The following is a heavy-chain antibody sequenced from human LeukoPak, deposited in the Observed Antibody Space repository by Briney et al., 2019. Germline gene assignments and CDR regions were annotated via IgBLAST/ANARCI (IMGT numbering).Heavy chain of an antibody. CDR2: ISGGGDDT. D-gene: IGHD1-7*01. CDR3: ARVTRYNWNYGPIGY. Sequence: GGSLRPSCAASGFTVSSNYMSWVRQAPGKGLEWVSAISGGGDDTSYADSARGRFTVSRDNSKNTLYLQMNSLRAEDTAVYYCARVTRYNWNYGPIGYWGQGTLVTVSS. V-gene: IGHV3-23*01. CDR1: GFTVSSNY. J-gene: IGHJ4*02.